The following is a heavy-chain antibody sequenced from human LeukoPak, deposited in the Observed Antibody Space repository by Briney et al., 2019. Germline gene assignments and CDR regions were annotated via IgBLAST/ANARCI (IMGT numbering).Heavy chain of an antibody. D-gene: IGHD1-26*01. CDR2: ISYSGSTT. Sequence: SETLSLTCTVSGGSISSSSVYWGWIRQPPGKGLEWIATISYSGSTTSYNPSLKNRVTISVDTSKDQFSLKLNSVTAADTAVYYCVRRTSGSYSDYWGQGTLVTVSS. CDR1: GGSISSSSVY. J-gene: IGHJ4*02. CDR3: VRRTSGSYSDY. V-gene: IGHV4-39*01.